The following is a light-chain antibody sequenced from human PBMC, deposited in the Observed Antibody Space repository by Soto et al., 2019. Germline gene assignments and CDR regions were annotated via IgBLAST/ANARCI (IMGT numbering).Light chain of an antibody. CDR1: QSVSSSY. CDR3: QQYGSSPRT. Sequence: EILLTHSPGTLSLSPVEIATLSRSASQSVSSSYLAWYQQKPGQAPRLLIYGEYSRATGIPDRFSGSGSGKDFTITISRMENEDFEVYYCQQYGSSPRTCGQGTKVDIK. V-gene: IGKV3-20*01. CDR2: GEY. J-gene: IGKJ1*01.